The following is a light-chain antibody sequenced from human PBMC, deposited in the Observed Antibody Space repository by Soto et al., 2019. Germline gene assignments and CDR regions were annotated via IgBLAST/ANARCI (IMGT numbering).Light chain of an antibody. CDR1: SSDIGVFNY. CDR2: EVT. V-gene: IGLV2-14*01. Sequence: QSVLTQPAPVSGSPGQSITISCTGSSSDIGVFNYVSWYQQTPGNAPKIIIFEVTNRPSGVSNRFSGSKSGNTASLTISGLQAEDEADYYCSSFASTYTLLFGGGTKVTVL. J-gene: IGLJ2*01. CDR3: SSFASTYTLL.